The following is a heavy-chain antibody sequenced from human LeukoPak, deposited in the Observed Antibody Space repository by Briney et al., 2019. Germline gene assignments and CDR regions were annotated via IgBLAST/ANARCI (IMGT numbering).Heavy chain of an antibody. Sequence: GGSLRLSCVASGFTFSSNWMHWVRQAPGKGLEWVSAISGSGGSTYYADSVKGRFTISRDNSKNTLYLQMNSLRAEDTAVYYCAKLLYYYDSSQPYWGQGTLVTVSS. J-gene: IGHJ4*02. CDR3: AKLLYYYDSSQPY. V-gene: IGHV3-23*01. CDR2: ISGSGGST. D-gene: IGHD3-22*01. CDR1: GFTFSSNW.